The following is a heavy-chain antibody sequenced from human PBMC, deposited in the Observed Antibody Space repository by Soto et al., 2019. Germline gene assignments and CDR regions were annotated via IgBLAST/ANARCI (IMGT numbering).Heavy chain of an antibody. Sequence: SETLSLTCTVSGGSISSGGYYWSWIRQHPGKGLEWIGYIYYSGSTYYNPSLKSRVTISVDTSKNQFSLNLNSVTAADTAVYYCAGPYRSGSYLGFDFRGLGILVTVPS. J-gene: IGHJ4*02. CDR2: IYYSGST. CDR1: GGSISSGGYY. D-gene: IGHD3-22*01. V-gene: IGHV4-31*03. CDR3: AGPYRSGSYLGFDF.